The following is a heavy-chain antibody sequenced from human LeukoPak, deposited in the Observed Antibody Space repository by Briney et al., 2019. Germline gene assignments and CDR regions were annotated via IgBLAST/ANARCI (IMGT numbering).Heavy chain of an antibody. D-gene: IGHD2-15*01. CDR1: GGSISSGGYY. Sequence: SETLSLTCTVSGGSISSGGYYWSWIRQHPGTGLEWLGYIYHSGSTYYNPSLKSRVTISVDTSKNQFSLKLSSVTAADTAVYYCARERSVEVSYYYYYMDVWGKGTTVTVSS. V-gene: IGHV4-31*03. CDR3: ARERSVEVSYYYYYMDV. J-gene: IGHJ6*03. CDR2: IYHSGST.